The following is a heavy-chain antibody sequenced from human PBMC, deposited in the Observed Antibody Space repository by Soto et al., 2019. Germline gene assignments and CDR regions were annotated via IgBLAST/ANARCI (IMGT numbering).Heavy chain of an antibody. CDR1: CGSFSGYY. V-gene: IGHV4-34*01. J-gene: IGHJ4*02. CDR2: INHSGST. D-gene: IGHD1-1*01. CDR3: ERRVLNYYFDY. Sequence: SETLSLTCAVYCGSFSGYYWSWIRQPPGKGLEWIGEINHSGSTNYNPSLKCRVTISVDTSKNQFSLKLSSVTAADTAVYYCERRVLNYYFDYCGQGTLFTVSS.